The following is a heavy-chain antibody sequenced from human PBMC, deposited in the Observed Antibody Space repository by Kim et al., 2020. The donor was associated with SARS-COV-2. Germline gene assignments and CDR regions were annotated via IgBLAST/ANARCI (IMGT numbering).Heavy chain of an antibody. CDR3: AKDIRGPSIRDSGY. J-gene: IGHJ4*02. V-gene: IGHV3-23*01. Sequence: CEKGRLTISRDTSKNTLYLQMNSLRAEDTAVYYWAKDIRGPSIRDSGYWGQGTLVTVSS. D-gene: IGHD3-10*01.